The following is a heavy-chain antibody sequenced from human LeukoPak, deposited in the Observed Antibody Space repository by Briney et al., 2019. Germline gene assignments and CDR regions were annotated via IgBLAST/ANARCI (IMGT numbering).Heavy chain of an antibody. CDR1: GFTFSSYA. J-gene: IGHJ4*02. V-gene: IGHV3-23*01. Sequence: GGSLRLSCAASGFTFSSYAMGWVRQAPGKGLEWVSAISGSGGSTYYADSVKGRFTISRDNSKNTLYLQMNSLRAEDTAVYYCASWPVGWYGEDSWGQGTLVTVSS. D-gene: IGHD6-19*01. CDR2: ISGSGGST. CDR3: ASWPVGWYGEDS.